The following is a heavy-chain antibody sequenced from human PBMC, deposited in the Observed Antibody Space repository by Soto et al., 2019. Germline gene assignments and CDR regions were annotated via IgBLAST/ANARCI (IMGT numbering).Heavy chain of an antibody. CDR2: ISSSGGST. CDR1: GFTFSSYA. J-gene: IGHJ5*02. V-gene: IGHV3-23*01. CDR3: ASPGFCSGASCYSPAWFDP. D-gene: IGHD2-15*01. Sequence: GGSLRLSCAASGFTFSSYAMSWVRQAPGRGLEWVSGISSSGGSTYYADSVKGRFTISRDNSKNTLYLQMNSLRAEDTAVYSCASPGFCSGASCYSPAWFDPWGQGTLVTVSS.